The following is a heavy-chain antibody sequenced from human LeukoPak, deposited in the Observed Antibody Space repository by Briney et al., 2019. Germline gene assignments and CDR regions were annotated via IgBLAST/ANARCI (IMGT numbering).Heavy chain of an antibody. V-gene: IGHV1-69*02. Sequence: SVKVSCKASGGTFSSYTISWVRQAPGQGLEWMGRIIPILGIANYAQKFQGRVTITADKSTRTAYMELSSLGSEGTAVYYCGRRGDGYNLDYWGQGTLVTVSS. CDR3: GRRGDGYNLDY. CDR1: GGTFSSYT. CDR2: IIPILGIA. J-gene: IGHJ4*02. D-gene: IGHD5-24*01.